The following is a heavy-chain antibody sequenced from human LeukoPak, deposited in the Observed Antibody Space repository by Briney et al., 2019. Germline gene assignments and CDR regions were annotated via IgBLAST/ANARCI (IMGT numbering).Heavy chain of an antibody. J-gene: IGHJ4*02. CDR1: GYSISSGYY. CDR2: IYHSGST. CDR3: ARANDDFDY. Sequence: SETLSLTCAVSGYSISSGYYWGWIRQPPGKGLEWIGGIYHSGSTYYNPSLKSRVTISVDTSKNQFSLKLGSVTAADTAVYYCARANDDFDYWGQGTLVTVSS. D-gene: IGHD3-16*01. V-gene: IGHV4-38-2*01.